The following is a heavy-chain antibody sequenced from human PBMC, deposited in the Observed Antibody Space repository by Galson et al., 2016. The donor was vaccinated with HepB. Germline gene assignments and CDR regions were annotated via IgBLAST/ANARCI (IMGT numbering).Heavy chain of an antibody. CDR1: GDSDSSKSAA. J-gene: IGHJ4*02. Sequence: CAISGDSDSSKSAAWNWIRQSPSRGLEWLGRTYYRSKWYSDYAVSLKSRISINPDTSKNQFSLQLNFVTPEDTAVFYCARDAKSVDSSGSNLDYWGQGTLVTVSS. CDR3: ARDAKSVDSSGSNLDY. D-gene: IGHD3-22*01. V-gene: IGHV6-1*01. CDR2: TYYRSKWYS.